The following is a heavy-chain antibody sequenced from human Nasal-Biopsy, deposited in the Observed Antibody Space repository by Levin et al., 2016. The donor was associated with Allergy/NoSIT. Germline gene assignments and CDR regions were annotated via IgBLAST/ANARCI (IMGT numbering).Heavy chain of an antibody. J-gene: IGHJ4*02. CDR2: IAYHGTKD. CDR3: ARDGGNGYNDIDS. CDR1: GFTFGNYA. Sequence: GGSLRLSCSASGFTFGNYAMHWVRQTPDKGLEWVAVIAYHGTKDYYSDSVKGRFTISRDNSQNTLFLQMNSLRADDTAVYYCARDGGNGYNDIDSWGQGTLVTVSS. D-gene: IGHD5-24*01. V-gene: IGHV3-30-3*01.